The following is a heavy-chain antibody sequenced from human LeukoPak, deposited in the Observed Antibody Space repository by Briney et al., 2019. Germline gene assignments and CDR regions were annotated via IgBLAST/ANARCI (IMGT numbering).Heavy chain of an antibody. J-gene: IGHJ3*02. CDR2: IHISGST. V-gene: IGHV4-61*02. CDR3: ARADRSGYFGNVVAFDI. D-gene: IGHD3-22*01. CDR1: GGSINSGSYS. Sequence: SETLSLTCTVSGGSINSGSYSWTWIRQPAGKGLELIGRIHISGSTDYTPSLKSRVTISVDTSKNQFSLKLSSVTAADTAVYYCARADRSGYFGNVVAFDIWGQGTMVTVSS.